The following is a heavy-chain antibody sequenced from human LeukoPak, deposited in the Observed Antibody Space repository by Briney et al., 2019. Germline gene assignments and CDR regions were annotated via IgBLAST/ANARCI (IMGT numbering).Heavy chain of an antibody. V-gene: IGHV3-23*01. D-gene: IGHD3-9*01. Sequence: PGGSLSLSCAASGFTFTNYAMSWVRQAPGKGLEWVSTIIGSGISTYYADSVKGRFTISRDNSQNTLYLHMNSLTAADTAVYYCVKDLNRHFGWDGGQKWGQGTLVTVSS. CDR2: IIGSGIST. CDR1: GFTFTNYA. J-gene: IGHJ4*02. CDR3: VKDLNRHFGWDGGQK.